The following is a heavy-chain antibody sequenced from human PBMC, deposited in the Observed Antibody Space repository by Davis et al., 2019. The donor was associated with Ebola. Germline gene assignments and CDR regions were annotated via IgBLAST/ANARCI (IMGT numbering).Heavy chain of an antibody. CDR1: GFIFSSYA. Sequence: GESLKISCAASGFIFSSYAVSWVRQAPGKGLEWVSAISGSGGNTYYADSVKGRFTISRDNSKNTLFLQMNSLRAEDTAVYYCAKVDCSGGSCYGMDVWGQGTTVTVSS. V-gene: IGHV3-23*01. D-gene: IGHD2-15*01. CDR3: AKVDCSGGSCYGMDV. CDR2: ISGSGGNT. J-gene: IGHJ6*02.